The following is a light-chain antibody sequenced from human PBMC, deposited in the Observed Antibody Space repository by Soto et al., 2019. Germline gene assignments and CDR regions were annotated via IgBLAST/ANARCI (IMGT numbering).Light chain of an antibody. Sequence: QSVLTQPPSASGTPGQRVTISCSGNSFNIGSNSVYWYQQLPGTAPKLLIYTNNQRPSGIPDRFSGSKSGTSASLAIRGLRSEDEADYYCATWDDGLSGYVFGTGTQLTVL. V-gene: IGLV1-47*01. CDR2: TNN. CDR3: ATWDDGLSGYV. J-gene: IGLJ1*01. CDR1: SFNIGSNS.